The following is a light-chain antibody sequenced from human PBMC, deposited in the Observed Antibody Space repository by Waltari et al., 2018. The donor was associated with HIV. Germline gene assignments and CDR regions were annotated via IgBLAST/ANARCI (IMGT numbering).Light chain of an antibody. CDR2: SNN. Sequence: QSVLTQPPSASGTPGQRVTISCSGRSSNSGSNTVNWYQQLPGTDPKLLCSSNNQRPSGVPDRFSGSKSGTSASLAISGLQSEDEADYYCAAWDDSLNEVFGGGTKLTVL. CDR1: SSNSGSNT. J-gene: IGLJ2*01. V-gene: IGLV1-44*01. CDR3: AAWDDSLNEV.